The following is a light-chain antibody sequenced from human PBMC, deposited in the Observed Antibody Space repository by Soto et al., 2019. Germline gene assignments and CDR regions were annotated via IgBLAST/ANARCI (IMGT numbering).Light chain of an antibody. J-gene: IGLJ3*02. CDR1: TSDVGGYTY. V-gene: IGLV2-8*01. CDR3: TSYAGSNNRV. Sequence: QSALTQPPSASGSPGQSVTISCTGTTSDVGGYTYVSWYQQYPGKAPKLMIYGVTKRPSGVPDRFSGSKSGNTASLTVSGLQSEDEADYYCTSYAGSNNRVFGGGTKLTVL. CDR2: GVT.